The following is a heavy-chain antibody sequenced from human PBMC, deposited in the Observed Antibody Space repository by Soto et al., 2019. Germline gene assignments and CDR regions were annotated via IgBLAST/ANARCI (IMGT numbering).Heavy chain of an antibody. V-gene: IGHV4-39*02. CDR1: GGSLHTTSYS. CDR3: ARDWGYFDWLLSAASAGMAV. CDR2: ISSTGST. J-gene: IGHJ6*02. Sequence: NPSETLSLTCTVSGGSLHTTSYSWGWIRQPPGKGLEWIGSISSTGSTYYSPSLKSRVTISVDTSKSSFSLRLNSVTAADTAVYYCARDWGYFDWLLSAASAGMAVWGQGTTVTVSS. D-gene: IGHD3-9*01.